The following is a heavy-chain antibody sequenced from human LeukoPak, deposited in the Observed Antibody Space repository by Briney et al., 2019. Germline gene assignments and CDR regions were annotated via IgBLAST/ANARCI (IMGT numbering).Heavy chain of an antibody. CDR2: INHSGST. J-gene: IGHJ6*03. V-gene: IGHV4-34*01. CDR1: GGSFSGYY. Sequence: SETLSLTCAVYGGSFSGYYWSWIRQPPGKGLEWIGEINHSGSTNYNPSLKSRVTISVDTSKNQFSLKLSSVTAADTAVYYCARGALTSSYMDVWGKGTTVTVSS. CDR3: ARGALTSSYMDV. D-gene: IGHD4/OR15-4a*01.